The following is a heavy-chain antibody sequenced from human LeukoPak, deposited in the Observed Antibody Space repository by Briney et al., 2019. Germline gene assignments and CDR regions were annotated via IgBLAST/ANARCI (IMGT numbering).Heavy chain of an antibody. V-gene: IGHV3-30*04. D-gene: IGHD2-2*01. CDR2: ISYDGSNK. Sequence: GGSLRLSCAASGFTFSSYAMHWVRQAPGKGLEWVAVISYDGSNKYYADSVKGRFTISRDNSKNTLYLQMNSLRAEDTAVYYCARDRPPRYCSSTSCSNDALDIWGQGTMVTVSS. CDR3: ARDRPPRYCSSTSCSNDALDI. CDR1: GFTFSSYA. J-gene: IGHJ3*02.